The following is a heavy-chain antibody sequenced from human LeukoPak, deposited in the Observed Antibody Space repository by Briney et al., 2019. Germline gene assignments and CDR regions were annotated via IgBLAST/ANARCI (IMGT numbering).Heavy chain of an antibody. CDR2: ISHSGST. V-gene: IGHV4-34*01. D-gene: IGHD3-3*01. CDR3: ARGVRNYYDFWSGYPRTYGMDV. CDR1: GGSFSGYY. J-gene: IGHJ6*02. Sequence: SETLSLTCAVYGGSFSGYYWSWIRQPPGKGLELIGEISHSGSTNYNPSLKSRVTISVDTSKNQFSLKLSSVTAADTAVYYCARGVRNYYDFWSGYPRTYGMDVWGQGTTVTVSS.